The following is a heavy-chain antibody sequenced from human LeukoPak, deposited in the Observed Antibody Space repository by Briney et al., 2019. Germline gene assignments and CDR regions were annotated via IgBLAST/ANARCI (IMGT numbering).Heavy chain of an antibody. CDR1: GGSFSGYY. J-gene: IGHJ4*02. CDR2: INHSGST. D-gene: IGHD3-3*01. V-gene: IGHV4-34*01. CDR3: ARQRYDFWSGFIFDY. Sequence: SETLSLTCAVYGGSFSGYYWSWIRQPPGKGLEWIGEINHSGSTNYNPSLKSRVTISVDTSKNQFSLKLSSVTAADTAVYYCARQRYDFWSGFIFDYWGQGTLVTVSS.